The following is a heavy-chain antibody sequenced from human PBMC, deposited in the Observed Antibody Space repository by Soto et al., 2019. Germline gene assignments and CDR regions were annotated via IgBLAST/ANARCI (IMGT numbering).Heavy chain of an antibody. D-gene: IGHD2-2*01. Sequence: VQLLESGGGLVQPGGSLRLSCAASGFTFSSYAMSWVRQAPGKGLEWVSAISGSGGSTYYADSVKGRFTISRDNSKNTLYLQMNSLRAEDTAVYYCAKDEGNVRYCSSTSCYPFDYWGQGTLVTVSS. V-gene: IGHV3-23*01. CDR2: ISGSGGST. CDR3: AKDEGNVRYCSSTSCYPFDY. CDR1: GFTFSSYA. J-gene: IGHJ4*02.